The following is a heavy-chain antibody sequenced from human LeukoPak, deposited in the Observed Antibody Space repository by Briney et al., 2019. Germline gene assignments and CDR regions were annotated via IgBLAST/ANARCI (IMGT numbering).Heavy chain of an antibody. CDR1: GGSFSGYY. D-gene: IGHD6-13*01. J-gene: IGHJ1*01. Sequence: PSETLSLTCAVYGGSFSGYYWSWIRQPPRKGLEWIGEINHSGSTNYNPSLKSRVTISVYTSKNQFSLQLSSVTAADTAVYYCARRRARIAAAGTRPFGYFQHWGQGTLVTVSS. V-gene: IGHV4-34*01. CDR2: INHSGST. CDR3: ARRRARIAAAGTRPFGYFQH.